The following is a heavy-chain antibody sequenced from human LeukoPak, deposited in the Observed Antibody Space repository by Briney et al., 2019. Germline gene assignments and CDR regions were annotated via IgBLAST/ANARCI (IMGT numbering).Heavy chain of an antibody. J-gene: IGHJ4*02. Sequence: SVKVSCKASGGTFTSYAISWVRQAPGQGLEWMGRIIPILGIANYAQEFQGRVTITADKSTSTAYMELSSLRSEDTAVYYCARSYSGDVGSMSPRIDYWGQGTLVTVSS. CDR2: IIPILGIA. CDR1: GGTFTSYA. V-gene: IGHV1-69*04. D-gene: IGHD5-12*01. CDR3: ARSYSGDVGSMSPRIDY.